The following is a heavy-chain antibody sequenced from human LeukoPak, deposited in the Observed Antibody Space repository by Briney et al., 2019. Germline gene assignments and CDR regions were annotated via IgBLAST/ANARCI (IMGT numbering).Heavy chain of an antibody. V-gene: IGHV3-66*01. CDR3: ASGPPLYYYDSSGVDY. CDR2: IYSGGST. Sequence: GGSLRLSCAASGFTVSSNYMSWVRQAPGKGLEWVSVIYSGGSTYYADSVKGRSTISRDNSKNTLYLQMNSLRAEDTAVYYCASGPPLYYYDSSGVDYWGQGTLVTVSS. J-gene: IGHJ4*02. CDR1: GFTVSSNY. D-gene: IGHD3-22*01.